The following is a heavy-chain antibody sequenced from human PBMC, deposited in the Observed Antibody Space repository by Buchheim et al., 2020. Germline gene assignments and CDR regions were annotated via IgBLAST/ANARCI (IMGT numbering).Heavy chain of an antibody. CDR3: ARLDLMTGRAY. J-gene: IGHJ4*02. CDR1: GFSVGNNY. D-gene: IGHD3-9*01. CDR2: MYSVGTT. Sequence: EVQLVDSGGGVVQPGGSLRLSCAVSGFSVGNNYMSWVRQAPGKGLEWVSLMYSVGTTFDADSVKGRCTISRDTFKNTAYLQMNTLRAEDTALYYCARLDLMTGRAYWGQGTL. V-gene: IGHV3-66*04.